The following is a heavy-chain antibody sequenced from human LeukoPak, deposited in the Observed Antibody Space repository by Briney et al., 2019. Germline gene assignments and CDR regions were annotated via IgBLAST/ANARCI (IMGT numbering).Heavy chain of an antibody. CDR3: ARRWDHTGFSYYFLYMDV. Sequence: SETLSLTCTVSGGSITSSSYYWDWIRQAPGKGLEWIGSSYYGGTTYYNPSLKSRLTISVDTSKNQFSLQLGSVTAADTAVYYCARRWDHTGFSYYFLYMDVWGKGTTVTVSS. CDR1: GGSITSSSYY. V-gene: IGHV4-39*01. CDR2: SYYGGTT. D-gene: IGHD1-26*01. J-gene: IGHJ6*03.